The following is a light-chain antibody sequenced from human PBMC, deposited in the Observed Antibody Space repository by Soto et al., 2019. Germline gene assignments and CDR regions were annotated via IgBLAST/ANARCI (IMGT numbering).Light chain of an antibody. CDR1: QSISSW. V-gene: IGKV1-5*01. CDR2: DAC. J-gene: IGKJ2*01. CDR3: QQYNSYSQYT. Sequence: DIQMTQSPSTLSASVGDRVTITCRASQSISSWLAWYQQKPGKAPKLLIYDACSLESGVPSRFSGSGSGTEFTLTISSLQPDDFATDYCQQYNSYSQYTFGQGTKLEIK.